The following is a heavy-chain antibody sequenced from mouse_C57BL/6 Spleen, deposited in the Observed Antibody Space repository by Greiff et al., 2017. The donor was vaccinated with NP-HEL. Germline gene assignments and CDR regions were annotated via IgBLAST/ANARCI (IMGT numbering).Heavy chain of an antibody. CDR1: GYTFTSYW. CDR3: ASLGTTVVAPYYYAMDY. J-gene: IGHJ4*01. Sequence: QVQLQQPGAELVKPGASVKMSCKASGYTFTSYWITWVKQRPGQGLEWIGDIYPGSGSTNYNEKFKSKATLTVDTSSSTAYMQLSSLPSEVSAVYYCASLGTTVVAPYYYAMDYWGQGTSVTVSS. CDR2: IYPGSGST. D-gene: IGHD1-1*01. V-gene: IGHV1-55*01.